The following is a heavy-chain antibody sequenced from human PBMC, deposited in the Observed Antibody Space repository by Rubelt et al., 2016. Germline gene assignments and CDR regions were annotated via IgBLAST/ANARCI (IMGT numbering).Heavy chain of an antibody. V-gene: IGHV4-31*03. CDR2: IYYSGST. Sequence: QVQLQESAPGLVKPSQTLSLTCTVSGGSISSGGYYWTWIRQHPGKGLEWIGYIYYSGSTYYNPSLKSRVTISVDTSKNQFSLKVYSVTAADTAVYYCARHEYGSETSCYDIWGQGSLVTVSS. D-gene: IGHD2-2*01. CDR3: ARHEYGSETSCYDI. CDR1: GGSISSGGYY. J-gene: IGHJ4*02.